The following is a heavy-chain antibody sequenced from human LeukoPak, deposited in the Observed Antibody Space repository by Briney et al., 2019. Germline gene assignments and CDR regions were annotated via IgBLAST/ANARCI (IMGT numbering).Heavy chain of an antibody. CDR3: ARLRPGVTVFGVAPDY. Sequence: PSETLSLTCAVYGGSFSGYYWSWIRQPPGKGLEWIGEINHRGSTNYNPSLKSRVTISVDTSKNQFSLELSSVTAADTAVYYCARLRPGVTVFGVAPDYWGQGTLVTVSS. CDR1: GGSFSGYY. D-gene: IGHD3-3*01. CDR2: INHRGST. V-gene: IGHV4-34*01. J-gene: IGHJ4*02.